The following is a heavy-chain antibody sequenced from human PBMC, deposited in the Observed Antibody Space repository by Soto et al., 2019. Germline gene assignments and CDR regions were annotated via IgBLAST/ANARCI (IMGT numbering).Heavy chain of an antibody. CDR1: GGFVSSGSYY. D-gene: IGHD1-1*01. CDR2: MSHSGGT. V-gene: IGHV4-61*01. Sequence: PSETLSLTCAVYGGFVSSGSYYWSWIRQPPGKGLEWIGEMSHSGGTHFNPSLKSRVTISVDTSKNQFSLMMSSVTAADTALYYCARVERGTATTVVDALDIWGPGTMVNVS. J-gene: IGHJ3*02. CDR3: ARVERGTATTVVDALDI.